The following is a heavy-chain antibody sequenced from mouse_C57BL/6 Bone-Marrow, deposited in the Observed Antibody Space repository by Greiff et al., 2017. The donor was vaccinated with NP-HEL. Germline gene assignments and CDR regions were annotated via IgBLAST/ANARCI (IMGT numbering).Heavy chain of an antibody. V-gene: IGHV6-3*01. CDR1: GFTFSNYW. CDR2: IRLKSDNYAT. J-gene: IGHJ3*01. Sequence: EVNLVESGGGLVQPGGSMKLSCVASGFTFSNYWMNWVRQSPEKGLEWVAQIRLKSDNYATHYAESVKGRFTISRDDSKSSVYLQMNNLRAEDTGIYYCTVVTGSAWFAYWGQGTLVTVSA. CDR3: TVVTGSAWFAY. D-gene: IGHD2-1*01.